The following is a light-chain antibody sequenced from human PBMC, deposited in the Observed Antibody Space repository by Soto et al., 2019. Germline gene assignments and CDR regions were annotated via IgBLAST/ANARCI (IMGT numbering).Light chain of an antibody. CDR2: AAS. Sequence: DIQMTQSPSSRSASVGDRVTITCLTSQSISSYLNWYQQKPGKAPKLLIYAASSLQSGVPSRFSGSGSGTDFTLTISSLQPEDFATYYCQQSYSTPLTFGGGTKVDIK. CDR1: QSISSY. V-gene: IGKV1-39*01. CDR3: QQSYSTPLT. J-gene: IGKJ4*01.